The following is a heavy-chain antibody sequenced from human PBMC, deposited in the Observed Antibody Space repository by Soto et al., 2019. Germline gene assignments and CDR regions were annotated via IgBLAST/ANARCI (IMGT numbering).Heavy chain of an antibody. CDR2: IKGDGSEE. CDR1: GFSFSSYW. V-gene: IGHV3-7*01. CDR3: PTISFSALIMRGFGI. D-gene: IGHD2-21*01. Sequence: EVQLVESGGGLVQPGESLRLSCAASGFSFSSYWMSWVRQAPGKGLEWVANIKGDGSEENYVDSLKGRFTISRDNARNTLFRQRDSLRGEETAGYYCPTISFSALIMRGFGIWGRGTMVIVSS. J-gene: IGHJ3*02.